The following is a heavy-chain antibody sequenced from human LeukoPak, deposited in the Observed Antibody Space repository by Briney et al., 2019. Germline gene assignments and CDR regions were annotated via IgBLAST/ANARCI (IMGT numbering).Heavy chain of an antibody. J-gene: IGHJ5*02. V-gene: IGHV4-31*03. Sequence: EPSETLSLTCTVSGGSISSGGYYWSWIRQHPGKGLEWIGYIYYSGSTYYNPSLKSRVTISVDTSKNQFSLKLSSVTAADTAVYYCARDRYMSYPPTNWFDPWGQGTLVTVSS. CDR1: GGSISSGGYY. D-gene: IGHD1-26*01. CDR2: IYYSGST. CDR3: ARDRYMSYPPTNWFDP.